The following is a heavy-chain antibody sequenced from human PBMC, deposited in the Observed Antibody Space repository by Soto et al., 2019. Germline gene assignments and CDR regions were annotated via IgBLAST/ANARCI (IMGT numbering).Heavy chain of an antibody. CDR3: AKGRGGWYQLPDY. CDR2: ISGSGGST. D-gene: IGHD6-19*01. J-gene: IGHJ4*02. Sequence: EVQLLESGGGLVQPGGSLRLYCAASGFTFSSYAMSWVRQAPGKGLEWVSAISGSGGSTYYADSVKGRFTISRDNSKNTLYLQMNSLRAEDTAVYYCAKGRGGWYQLPDYWGQGTLVTVSS. V-gene: IGHV3-23*01. CDR1: GFTFSSYA.